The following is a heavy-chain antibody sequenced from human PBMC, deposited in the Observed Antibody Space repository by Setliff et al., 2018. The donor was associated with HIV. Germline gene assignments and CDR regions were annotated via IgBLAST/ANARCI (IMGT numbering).Heavy chain of an antibody. J-gene: IGHJ3*02. CDR2: IYYSGST. CDR3: ARAGIVEMATMGAFDI. CDR1: NDSITSGSYY. V-gene: IGHV4-31*03. D-gene: IGHD3-22*01. Sequence: PSETLSLTCTVSNDSITSGSYYWSWTRQHPGKGLEWIGYIYYSGSTYYNPSLKSRVTISVDTSKNQFSLKLSSVTAADTAVYYCARAGIVEMATMGAFDIWGQGTMVTVSS.